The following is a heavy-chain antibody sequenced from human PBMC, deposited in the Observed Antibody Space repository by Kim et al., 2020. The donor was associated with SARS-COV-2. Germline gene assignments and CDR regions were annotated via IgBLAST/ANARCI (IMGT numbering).Heavy chain of an antibody. Sequence: NPSLKSRVTISVDTSKNQFSLKLTSVTAADTSVYYCARGSVRLVPAAIYWGQGTLVTVSS. J-gene: IGHJ4*02. V-gene: IGHV4-34*01. D-gene: IGHD2-2*01. CDR3: ARGSVRLVPAAIY.